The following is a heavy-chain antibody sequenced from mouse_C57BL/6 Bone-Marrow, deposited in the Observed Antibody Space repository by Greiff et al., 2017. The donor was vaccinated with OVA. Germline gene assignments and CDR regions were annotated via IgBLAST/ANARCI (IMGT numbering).Heavy chain of an antibody. CDR1: GFSLTSYG. Sequence: VQLQQSGPGLVQPSQSLPITCTVSGFSLTSYGVHWVRQSPGKGLEWLGVIWSGGSTDYNAAFISRLSISKDNSKSQVFFKMNSLQADDTAIYYCARNGGLLSYWYFDVWGTGTTVTVSS. CDR2: IWSGGST. V-gene: IGHV2-2*01. D-gene: IGHD2-3*01. CDR3: ARNGGLLSYWYFDV. J-gene: IGHJ1*03.